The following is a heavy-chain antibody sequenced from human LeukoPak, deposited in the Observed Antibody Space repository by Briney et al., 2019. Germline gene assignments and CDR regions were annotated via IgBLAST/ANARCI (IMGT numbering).Heavy chain of an antibody. CDR2: IKQDGSEK. J-gene: IGHJ4*02. V-gene: IGHV3-7*01. CDR3: AKDRSIAAAGTLDY. Sequence: GGSLRLSCAASGFTFSSYWMSWVRQAPGKGLEWVANIKQDGSEKYYADSVKGRFTISRDNSKNTLYLQMNSLRAEDTAVYYCAKDRSIAAAGTLDYWGQGTLVTVSS. CDR1: GFTFSSYW. D-gene: IGHD6-13*01.